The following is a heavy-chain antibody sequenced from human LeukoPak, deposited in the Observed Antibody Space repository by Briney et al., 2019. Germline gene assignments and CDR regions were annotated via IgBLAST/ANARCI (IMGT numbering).Heavy chain of an antibody. J-gene: IGHJ4*02. CDR3: ARDNGGYAYFDY. CDR1: RGSISSYY. D-gene: IGHD1-26*01. Sequence: PSETLSLTCTVSRGSISSYYWSWIRQPPGKGLEWLGYVYYSGNTYYNPSLKSRVTISVATSKNQFSLKLSSLTAADTAVYYCARDNGGYAYFDYWGQGTLVTVSS. V-gene: IGHV4-59*01. CDR2: VYYSGNT.